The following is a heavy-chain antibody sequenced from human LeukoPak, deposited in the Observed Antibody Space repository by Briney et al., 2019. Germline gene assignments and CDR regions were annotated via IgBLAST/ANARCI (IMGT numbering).Heavy chain of an antibody. Sequence: GGSLRLSCAASGFNFSSYWMTWVRQAPGKGLEWVANIKYDGSEKDYMGSVKGRFTISRDNAKNSLYLRMNSLRAEDTAVYYCARDIEAAGLFLDYWGQGTLVTVSS. D-gene: IGHD6-13*01. V-gene: IGHV3-7*01. J-gene: IGHJ4*02. CDR3: ARDIEAAGLFLDY. CDR2: IKYDGSEK. CDR1: GFNFSSYW.